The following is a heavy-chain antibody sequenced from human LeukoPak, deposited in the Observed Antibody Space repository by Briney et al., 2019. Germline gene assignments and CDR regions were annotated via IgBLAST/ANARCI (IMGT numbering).Heavy chain of an antibody. CDR1: GFTFNNYA. CDR3: AKDLRGSGWYLVEN. Sequence: SGGSLRLSCAASGFTFNNYAMSWVRQAPGKGLEWVATISGNGLTTYYAESVRGRFTISRDNSKNTLYLQMNSLRADDTALYYCAKDLRGSGWYLVENWGQGTLVTVSS. D-gene: IGHD6-19*01. J-gene: IGHJ4*02. V-gene: IGHV3-23*01. CDR2: ISGNGLTT.